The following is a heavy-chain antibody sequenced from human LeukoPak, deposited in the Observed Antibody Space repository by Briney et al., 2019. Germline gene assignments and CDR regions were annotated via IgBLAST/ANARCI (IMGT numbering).Heavy chain of an antibody. Sequence: GGSLRLSCAASGFTFSGYPLSWVRQAPGKGLEWVSGISGSGGGTFYADSVKGRFTISRDNSKNTLYLQMNSLRAEDTAVYYCAPAEARWDQGTLVTVSS. CDR3: APAEAR. CDR2: ISGSGGGT. J-gene: IGHJ4*02. V-gene: IGHV3-23*01. CDR1: GFTFSGYP.